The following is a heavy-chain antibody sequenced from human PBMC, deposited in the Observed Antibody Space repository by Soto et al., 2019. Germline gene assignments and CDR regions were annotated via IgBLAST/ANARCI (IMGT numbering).Heavy chain of an antibody. D-gene: IGHD2-2*01. V-gene: IGHV4-34*01. CDR3: ARSGIVVVTAAKLNYFDY. CDR2: INHSGST. Sequence: SETLALTCAVYGGSFSGYYWSWIRQPPGKGLEWIGEINHSGSTNYNPSLKSRVTISVDTSKNQFSLKLSSVTAADTAVYYCARSGIVVVTAAKLNYFDYWGQGTLVTVSS. CDR1: GGSFSGYY. J-gene: IGHJ4*02.